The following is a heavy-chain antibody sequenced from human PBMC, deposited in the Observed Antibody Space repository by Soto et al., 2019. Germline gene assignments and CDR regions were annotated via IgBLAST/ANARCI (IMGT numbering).Heavy chain of an antibody. V-gene: IGHV1-46*01. CDR1: GYIFTAYS. CDR3: AREENCSDGICYSEYFQR. J-gene: IGHJ1*01. Sequence: ASVKVSCKASGYIFTAYSMHWVRQAPGQGLEWMGVVNPSGGSTNYAQRFQGRITMTRDTSTSTVYMDLSSLTSEDTAVYYCAREENCSDGICYSEYFQRWGQGTLVTVSS. CDR2: VNPSGGST. D-gene: IGHD2-15*01.